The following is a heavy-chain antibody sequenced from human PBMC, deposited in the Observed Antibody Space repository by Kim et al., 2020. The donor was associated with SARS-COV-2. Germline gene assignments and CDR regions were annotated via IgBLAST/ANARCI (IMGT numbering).Heavy chain of an antibody. V-gene: IGHV1-18*01. Sequence: ASVKVSCKASGYTFTSYGISWVRQAPGQGLEWMGWISAYNGNTNYAQKLQGRVTMTTDTSTSTAYMELRSLRSDDTAVYYCAREYQARITIFGVAAEYGMDVWGQGTTVTVSS. CDR2: ISAYNGNT. J-gene: IGHJ6*02. CDR1: GYTFTSYG. CDR3: AREYQARITIFGVAAEYGMDV. D-gene: IGHD3-3*01.